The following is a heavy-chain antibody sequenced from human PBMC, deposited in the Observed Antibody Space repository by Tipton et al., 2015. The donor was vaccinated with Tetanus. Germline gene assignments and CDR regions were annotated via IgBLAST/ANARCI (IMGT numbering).Heavy chain of an antibody. J-gene: IGHJ3*01. D-gene: IGHD5-24*01. CDR3: ARGGRDAYNNPLGAFDV. CDR2: ISHSGSS. V-gene: IGHV4-34*01. CDR1: GGSFSLYY. Sequence: TLSLPCTVSGGSFSLYYWNWVRQSPGKGLEWIGEISHSGSSSYSPSLKSRVTISVDTSKNQFSLRLRSVAAADTAVYYCARGGRDAYNNPLGAFDVWGRGTTVTVSS.